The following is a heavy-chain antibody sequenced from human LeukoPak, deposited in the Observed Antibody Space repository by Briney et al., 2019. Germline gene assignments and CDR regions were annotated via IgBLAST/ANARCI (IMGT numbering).Heavy chain of an antibody. D-gene: IGHD1-26*01. J-gene: IGHJ2*01. CDR2: IYYSGST. CDR3: ARERDREEYWYFDL. CDR1: GGSISSGGYY. V-gene: IGHV4-31*03. Sequence: SQTLSLTCTVSGGSISSGGYYWSWIRQHPGKGLEWIGYIYYSGSTYYNPSLKSRVTISVDTSKNQFSLKLSSVTAADTAVYYCARERDREEYWYFDLWGRGTLVTVSS.